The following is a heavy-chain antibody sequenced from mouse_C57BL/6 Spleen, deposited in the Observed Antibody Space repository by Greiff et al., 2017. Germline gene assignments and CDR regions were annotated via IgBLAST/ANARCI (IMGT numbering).Heavy chain of an antibody. D-gene: IGHD1-1*01. V-gene: IGHV1-55*01. CDR3: ATHYYGSRYYFDY. Sequence: VQLQQPGAELVKPGASVKMSCKASGYTFTSYWITWVKQRPGQGLEWIGDIYPGSGSTNYNEKFKSKATLTVDTSSSTAYMQLSSLTSEDSAVYYCATHYYGSRYYFDYWGQGTTLTVSS. CDR1: GYTFTSYW. J-gene: IGHJ2*01. CDR2: IYPGSGST.